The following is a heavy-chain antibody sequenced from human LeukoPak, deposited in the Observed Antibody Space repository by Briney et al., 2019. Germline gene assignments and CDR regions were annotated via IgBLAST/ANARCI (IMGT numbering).Heavy chain of an antibody. V-gene: IGHV1-8*01. Sequence: ASVKVSCKASGYTFTSYDINWVRQATGQGLEWMGWMNPNSGNTGYAQKLQGRVTMTTDTSTSTAYMELRSLRSDDTAVYYCARDSSGYYYLDAFDIWGQGTMVTVSS. CDR1: GYTFTSYD. CDR3: ARDSSGYYYLDAFDI. CDR2: MNPNSGNT. D-gene: IGHD3-22*01. J-gene: IGHJ3*02.